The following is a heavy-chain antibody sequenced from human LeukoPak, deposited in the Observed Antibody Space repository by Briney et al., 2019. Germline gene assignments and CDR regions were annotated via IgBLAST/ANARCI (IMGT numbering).Heavy chain of an antibody. D-gene: IGHD6-19*01. J-gene: IGHJ5*02. CDR3: ARDLYSSSRDWFDP. CDR2: INPNSGDT. Sequence: ASVKVSCKAAGGTLSRFAISWVRQAPGQGLERMGWINPNSGDTNYAQKFQDRDTMTRDTSISTAYMELSRLRSDDTAVYYCARDLYSSSRDWFDPWGQGTLVTVSS. V-gene: IGHV1-2*02. CDR1: GGTLSRFA.